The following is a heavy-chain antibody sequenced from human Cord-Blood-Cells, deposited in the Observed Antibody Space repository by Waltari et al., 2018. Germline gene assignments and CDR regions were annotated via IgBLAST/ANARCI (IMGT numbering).Heavy chain of an antibody. V-gene: IGHV3-30-3*01. D-gene: IGHD2-8*01. J-gene: IGHJ5*02. CDR2: ISYDGSNK. CDR1: GFTFCSYA. Sequence: QGRLVESGGGLVQHGRSRRLPCAASGFTFCSYAMPWFRQAPGKGLEWVAVISYDGSNKYYADSVKGRFTISRDNSKNTLYLQMNSLRAEDTAVYYCARGSNGGFDPWGQGTLVTVSS. CDR3: ARGSNGGFDP.